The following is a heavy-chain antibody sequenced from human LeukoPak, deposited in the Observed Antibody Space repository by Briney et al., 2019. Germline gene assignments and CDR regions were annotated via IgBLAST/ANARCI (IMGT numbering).Heavy chain of an antibody. CDR2: ISGSGGST. Sequence: GSLILSCAASGFTFSSYSMSWVPQAPGKGLEWVSAISGSGGSTYYADSVKGRFTISRDNSKNTLYLQMNSLRAEDTAVYYCANLLGYCSGGSCYSDFWGQGTLVTVSS. CDR3: ANLLGYCSGGSCYSDF. D-gene: IGHD2-15*01. J-gene: IGHJ4*02. V-gene: IGHV3-23*01. CDR1: GFTFSSYS.